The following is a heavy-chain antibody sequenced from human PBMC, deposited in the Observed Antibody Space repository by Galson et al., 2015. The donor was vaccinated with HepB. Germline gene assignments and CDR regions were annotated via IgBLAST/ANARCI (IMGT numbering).Heavy chain of an antibody. D-gene: IGHD6-19*01. J-gene: IGHJ4*02. CDR3: ARDLSSDGYSSGLWETYFDY. CDR1: GYTFTSYA. CDR2: INAGNGNT. Sequence: CKASGYTFTSYAMHWVRQAPGQRLEWMGWINAGNGNTKYSQKFQGRVTITRDTSASTAYMELSSLRSEDTAVYYCARDLSSDGYSSGLWETYFDYWGQGTLVTVSS. V-gene: IGHV1-3*01.